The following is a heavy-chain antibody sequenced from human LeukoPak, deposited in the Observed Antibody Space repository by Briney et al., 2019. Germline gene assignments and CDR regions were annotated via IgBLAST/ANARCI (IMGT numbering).Heavy chain of an antibody. D-gene: IGHD6-19*01. CDR3: ARVGEELAVAGNNAFDI. J-gene: IGHJ3*02. Sequence: PGRSLRLSCAASGFTFSSYGMHWVRQAPGKGLEWVAVISYDGSNKYYADSVKGRFTISRDNSKNTLYLQMNSLRAEDTAVYYCARVGEELAVAGNNAFDIWGQGTMVTVSS. CDR2: ISYDGSNK. V-gene: IGHV3-30*03. CDR1: GFTFSSYG.